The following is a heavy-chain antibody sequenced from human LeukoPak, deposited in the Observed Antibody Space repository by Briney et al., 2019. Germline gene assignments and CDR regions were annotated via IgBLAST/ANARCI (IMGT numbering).Heavy chain of an antibody. CDR1: GGTFNSYA. CDR2: IIPIFDIS. CDR3: ARELVAASIPHKHGAFYI. Sequence: SVKVSCKPSGGTFNSYAISWVRQAPGQGLEWMGGIIPIFDISNHAQKFQGRVSVTADGFTSTAYLELSSLSSEDTAVYYCARELVAASIPHKHGAFYIWGQGTMVTVSS. J-gene: IGHJ3*02. V-gene: IGHV1-69*13. D-gene: IGHD2-2*01.